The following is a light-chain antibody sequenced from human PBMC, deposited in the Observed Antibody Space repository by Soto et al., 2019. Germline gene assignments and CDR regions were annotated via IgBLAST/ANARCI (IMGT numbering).Light chain of an antibody. V-gene: IGKV3-15*01. Sequence: EIEMKLSPATLYVSPGERVALSCRASQTVRTNLAWYQQKPGQTPRLLIYGVSTRATNVPDRFSGGGSGTDFTLTISNMQSEDFAIYYCQQYQSLWTFGQGTKV. CDR2: GVS. J-gene: IGKJ1*01. CDR1: QTVRTN. CDR3: QQYQSLWT.